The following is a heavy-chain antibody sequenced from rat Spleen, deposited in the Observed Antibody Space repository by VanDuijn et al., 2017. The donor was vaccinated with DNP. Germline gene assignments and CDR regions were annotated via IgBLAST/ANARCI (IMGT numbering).Heavy chain of an antibody. CDR2: ISTSGGTT. J-gene: IGHJ2*01. CDR3: TRDGFWVRLDY. D-gene: IGHD4-3*01. CDR1: GFTFSSFP. V-gene: IGHV5-46*01. Sequence: EVQLVESGGGLVQTGRSMTVPCAASGFTFSSFPMAWVRQAPTKGLEWVATISTSGGTTYYRDSVKGRFTISRENVKSTLYIQMNSLRSEDTATYYCTRDGFWVRLDYWGQGVMVTVSS.